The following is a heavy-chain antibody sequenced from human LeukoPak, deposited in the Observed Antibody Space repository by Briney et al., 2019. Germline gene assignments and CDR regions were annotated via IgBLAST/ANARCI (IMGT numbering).Heavy chain of an antibody. CDR3: AMDRGY. Sequence: PGGSLRPSCEASGFTFSLYWMTWVRQAPGKGLEWVSAISASGGTTYYADSVKGRFTISRDNSKNTVYLQMNSLRAEDTAVYFCAMDRGYWGQGTLVTVSS. CDR2: ISASGGTT. J-gene: IGHJ4*02. CDR1: GFTFSLYW. D-gene: IGHD2-2*03. V-gene: IGHV3-23*01.